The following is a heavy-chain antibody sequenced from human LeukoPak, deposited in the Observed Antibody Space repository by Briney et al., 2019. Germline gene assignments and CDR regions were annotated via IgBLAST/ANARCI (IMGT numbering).Heavy chain of an antibody. CDR2: ISGSGGST. Sequence: GGSLRLSCAASGFTFSSYAMSWVRQAPGKGLEWVSAISGSGGSTYYADSVKGRFTISRDNSKNTLYLQMNSLRAEDTAVYYCAKDRPVVVAAAFYYYYGMDVWGQGTTVTVSS. CDR1: GFTFSSYA. D-gene: IGHD2-15*01. V-gene: IGHV3-23*01. CDR3: AKDRPVVVAAAFYYYYGMDV. J-gene: IGHJ6*02.